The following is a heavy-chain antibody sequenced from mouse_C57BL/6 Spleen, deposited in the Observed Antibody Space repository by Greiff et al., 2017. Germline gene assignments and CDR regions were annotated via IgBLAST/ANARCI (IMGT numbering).Heavy chain of an antibody. CDR2: VHPNSGST. J-gene: IGHJ2*01. Sequence: VQLQQPGAELVKPGASVKLSCKASGYTFTSYWMHWVKQRPGQGLEWIGMVHPNSGSTNYNEKFKSKATMTEDKSSSTAYMQLSSLTSEDSAVYYCGRRAGAGYVDYWGKGTTLTVAS. CDR1: GYTFTSYW. V-gene: IGHV1-64*01. CDR3: GRRAGAGYVDY.